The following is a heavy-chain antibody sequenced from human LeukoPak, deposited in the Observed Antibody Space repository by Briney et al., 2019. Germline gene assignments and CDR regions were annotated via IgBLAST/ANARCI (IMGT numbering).Heavy chain of an antibody. CDR2: ISLAGQT. V-gene: IGHV4-4*01. J-gene: IGHJ4*02. D-gene: IGHD1-26*01. CDR1: GGSISGTNW. Sequence: PETLSLTCGVSGGSISGTNWWSWVRQPPGQGLEWIGEISLAGQTNYNPSLNGRVTMSLDKSSNQLSLHLTSVTAADTATYFCSRESGPFCPFGYWGQGTLVIVSS. CDR3: SRESGPFCPFGY.